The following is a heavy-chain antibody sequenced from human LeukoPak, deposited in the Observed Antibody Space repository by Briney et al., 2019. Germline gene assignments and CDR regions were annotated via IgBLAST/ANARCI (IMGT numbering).Heavy chain of an antibody. D-gene: IGHD2-21*01. V-gene: IGHV3-66*01. J-gene: IGHJ4*02. CDR2: IYSGGTT. Sequence: PGGSLRLSCAASGFTFSYYSMNWVRQVPGKGLEWVSVIYSGGTTYYADSVKARFTISRDTSENTLYLQINSLRVEDTAVYYCARDDFADFAFDYWGQGTLVTVSS. CDR1: GFTFSYYS. CDR3: ARDDFADFAFDY.